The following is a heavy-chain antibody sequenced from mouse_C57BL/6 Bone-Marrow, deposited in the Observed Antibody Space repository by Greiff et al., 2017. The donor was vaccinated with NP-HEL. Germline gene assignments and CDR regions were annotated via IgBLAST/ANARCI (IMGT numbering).Heavy chain of an antibody. Sequence: VKLQESGPELVKPGASVKLSCKASGYTFTSYDINWVKQRPGQGLEWIGWIYPRDGSTKYNEKFKGKATLTVDTSSSTAYMELHSLTSEDSAVYFCASLYYYGSLYYFDYWGQGTTLTVSS. CDR1: GYTFTSYD. V-gene: IGHV1-85*01. CDR2: IYPRDGST. CDR3: ASLYYYGSLYYFDY. D-gene: IGHD1-1*01. J-gene: IGHJ2*01.